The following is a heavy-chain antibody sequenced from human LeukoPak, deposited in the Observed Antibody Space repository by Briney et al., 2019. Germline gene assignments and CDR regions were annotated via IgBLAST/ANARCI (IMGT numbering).Heavy chain of an antibody. CDR2: XNPNNGNT. D-gene: IGHD3-10*01. Sequence: XXASGXXXXXMGXXNPNNGNTGYAQKFQGRVTMTRDTSISTAYMELRGLRSEDTAVYYCVRDGEGVAISVNYWFDPWGQGTLVTVSS. V-gene: IGHV1-8*01. J-gene: IGHJ5*02. CDR3: VRDGEGVAISVNYWFDP.